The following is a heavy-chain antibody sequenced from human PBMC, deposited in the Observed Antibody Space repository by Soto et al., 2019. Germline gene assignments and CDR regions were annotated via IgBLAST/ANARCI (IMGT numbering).Heavy chain of an antibody. CDR2: IYSGGST. J-gene: IGHJ6*02. CDR3: ARCSSGYSSGWAQGYYGMDV. V-gene: IGHV3-53*01. CDR1: GFTVSSNY. D-gene: IGHD6-19*01. Sequence: PGGSLRLSCAASGFTVSSNYMSWVRQAPGKGLEWVSVIYSGGSTYYADSVKGRFTISRDNSKNTLYLQMNSLRAEDTAVYYCARCSSGYSSGWAQGYYGMDVWGQVTTVTVSS.